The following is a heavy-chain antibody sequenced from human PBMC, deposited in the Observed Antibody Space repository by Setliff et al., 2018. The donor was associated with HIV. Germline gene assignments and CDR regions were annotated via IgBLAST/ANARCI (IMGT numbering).Heavy chain of an antibody. CDR3: ARVPGDYGDNPIDF. CDR1: GYTFITYG. V-gene: IGHV1-18*01. CDR2: ISAYNGNT. J-gene: IGHJ4*02. D-gene: IGHD4-17*01. Sequence: GASVKVSCKASGYTFITYGISLVRQAPGQGLEWMGWISAYNGNTDYAQNLQDRVTMTTDTSTSTAYMELRSLRSDDTAVYYCARVPGDYGDNPIDFWGQGTLVTVSS.